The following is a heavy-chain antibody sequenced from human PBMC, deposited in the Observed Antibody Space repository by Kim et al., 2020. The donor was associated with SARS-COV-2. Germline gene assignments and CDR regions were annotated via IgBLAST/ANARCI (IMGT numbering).Heavy chain of an antibody. CDR3: ARVPKGDYYGMDV. V-gene: IGHV3-7*01. J-gene: IGHJ6*02. Sequence: LSLTCAASGFTFSIHWMSWVRQAPGEGLEWVANIKQDGSEKSYVDSVKGRFTISRYNARNSLFLQMNSLKAEDTAVYYCARVPKGDYYGMDVWGQGTTVTVSS. CDR2: IKQDGSEK. CDR1: GFTFSIHW.